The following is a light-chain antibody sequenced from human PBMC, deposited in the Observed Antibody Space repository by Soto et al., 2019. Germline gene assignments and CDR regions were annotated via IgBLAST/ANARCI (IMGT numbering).Light chain of an antibody. V-gene: IGKV1-39*01. CDR3: QQSYGTPIT. CDR1: QSISRY. J-gene: IGKJ5*01. Sequence: DIQMTQSPSSLSSSVGYIFTITCGASQSISRYLNWYQQKPGKAPNLLIYVASSLQSEVPSRFSGSGSGTDFTLTITSLQPEDFATYYCQQSYGTPITFGQGTRLEIK. CDR2: VAS.